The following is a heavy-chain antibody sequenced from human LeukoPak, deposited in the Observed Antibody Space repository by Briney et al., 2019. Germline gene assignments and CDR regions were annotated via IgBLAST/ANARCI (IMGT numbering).Heavy chain of an antibody. J-gene: IGHJ4*02. V-gene: IGHV3-9*01. CDR2: VNWKSGSI. CDR3: ATSSPRIVVADY. Sequence: PGGSLRLSCAASGFTVSSNYMSWVRQAPGKGLEWVSGVNWKSGSIGYADSVKGRFTISRDNAKNSLYLQMNSLRVEDTALYYCATSSPRIVVADYWGQGTLVTVSS. CDR1: GFTVSSNY. D-gene: IGHD6-19*01.